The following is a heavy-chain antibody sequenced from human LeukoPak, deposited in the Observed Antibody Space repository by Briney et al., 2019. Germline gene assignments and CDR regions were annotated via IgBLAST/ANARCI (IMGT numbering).Heavy chain of an antibody. CDR2: ISSNTSTI. Sequence: GGSLRLSCAASGFTFKFYSMNWVRQAPGKGLEWVSYISSNTSTIYYADSVKGRFTISRDNAKNSLDLQMNSLRVEDTAVYYCVRVGTSFDIWGQGTMVTVSS. D-gene: IGHD7-27*01. CDR3: VRVGTSFDI. CDR1: GFTFKFYS. J-gene: IGHJ3*02. V-gene: IGHV3-48*01.